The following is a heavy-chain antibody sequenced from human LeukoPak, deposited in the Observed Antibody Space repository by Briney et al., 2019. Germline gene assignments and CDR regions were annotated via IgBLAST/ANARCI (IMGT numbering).Heavy chain of an antibody. CDR1: GFTFSSYA. D-gene: IGHD3-9*01. V-gene: IGHV3-23*01. CDR2: ISGSGGST. CDR3: ARRDILTEVFDY. Sequence: GASLRLSCAASGFTFSSYAMSWVRQAPGKGMEWVSAISGSGGSTYYADSVKGRFTISRDNSKNTLYLQMNSLRAEDTAVYYCARRDILTEVFDYWGQGTLVTVSS. J-gene: IGHJ4*02.